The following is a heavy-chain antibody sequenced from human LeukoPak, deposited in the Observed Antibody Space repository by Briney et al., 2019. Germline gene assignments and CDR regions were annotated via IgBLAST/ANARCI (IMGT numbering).Heavy chain of an antibody. D-gene: IGHD5-12*01. Sequence: SETLSLTCTISGGSVSDYYWSWIRQSPGKGLEWIGYIYYRGSTNYNPSLKSRVTISVDTSKNQFSLKLSSVTAADTAVYYCARTLEVARYSGYVDYYYYMDVWGKGTTVTVSS. CDR3: ARTLEVARYSGYVDYYYYMDV. CDR2: IYYRGST. J-gene: IGHJ6*03. CDR1: GGSVSDYY. V-gene: IGHV4-59*02.